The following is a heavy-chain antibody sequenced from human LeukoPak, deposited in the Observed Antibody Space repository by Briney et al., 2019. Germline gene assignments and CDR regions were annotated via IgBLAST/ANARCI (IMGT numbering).Heavy chain of an antibody. CDR1: GFTFSSYA. V-gene: IGHV3-23*01. CDR2: ISGSGDST. Sequence: GGSLRLSCAASGFTFSSYAMSWVRQAPGKGLEWVSAISGSGDSTYYADSVKGRFTISRDNSKNTLYLQMNSLRAEDTAVYYCAKVRGYTYYYSAVYFDCWGQGTLVTVSS. D-gene: IGHD5-18*01. J-gene: IGHJ4*02. CDR3: AKVRGYTYYYSAVYFDC.